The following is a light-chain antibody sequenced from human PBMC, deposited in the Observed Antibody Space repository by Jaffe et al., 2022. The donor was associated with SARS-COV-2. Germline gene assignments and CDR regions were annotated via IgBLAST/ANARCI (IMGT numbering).Light chain of an antibody. J-gene: IGKJ5*01. CDR1: QSINTHY. CDR2: GTS. V-gene: IGKV3-20*01. Sequence: EIVLTQSPGTLSLSPGERATLSCRASQSINTHYLAWYQQKPGQAPRLVIYGTSSRATGIPDRFSGSGSGTDFTLTISRLEPEDFAVYYCQHYSSSPLITFAQGTRLEIK. CDR3: QHYSSSPLIT.